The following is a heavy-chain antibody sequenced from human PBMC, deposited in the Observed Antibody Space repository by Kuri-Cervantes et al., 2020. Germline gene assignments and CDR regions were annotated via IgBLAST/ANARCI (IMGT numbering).Heavy chain of an antibody. D-gene: IGHD3-10*01. CDR2: ISYDGSNK. CDR3: ARHSPLRGVPPADY. Sequence: LSLTCAASGFTFSSYGMHWVRQAPGKGLEWVAVISYDGSNKYYADSVKGRFTISRDNSKNTLYLQMNSLRAEDTAVYYCARHSPLRGVPPADYWGQGTLVTVSS. J-gene: IGHJ4*02. CDR1: GFTFSSYG. V-gene: IGHV3-30*03.